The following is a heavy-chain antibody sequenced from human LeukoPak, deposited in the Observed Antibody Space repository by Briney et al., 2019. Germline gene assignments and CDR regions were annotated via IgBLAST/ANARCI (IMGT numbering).Heavy chain of an antibody. V-gene: IGHV1-2*02. CDR3: ARDQSDRIVGATLTLGY. J-gene: IGHJ4*02. D-gene: IGHD1-26*01. Sequence: ASVKVSCKASGYTFTGYYMHWVRQAPGQGLEWMGWINPNSGGTNYAQKFQGRVTMTRDTSISTAYMELSRLRSDDAAVYYCARDQSDRIVGATLTLGYWGQGTLVTVSS. CDR2: INPNSGGT. CDR1: GYTFTGYY.